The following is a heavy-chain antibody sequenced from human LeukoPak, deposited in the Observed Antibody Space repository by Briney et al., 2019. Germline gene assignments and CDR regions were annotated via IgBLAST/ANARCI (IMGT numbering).Heavy chain of an antibody. Sequence: PGGSLRLSCAASGFTFSNYVMTWVRQAPGKGLEWVSIISGSGSSTYYAASVKGRFTISRDNSKNTLYLQVNSLRADDTAVYYCARAPSYGLTDYNMDVWGQGATVTVSS. V-gene: IGHV3-23*01. CDR2: ISGSGSST. D-gene: IGHD3-10*01. J-gene: IGHJ6*02. CDR3: ARAPSYGLTDYNMDV. CDR1: GFTFSNYV.